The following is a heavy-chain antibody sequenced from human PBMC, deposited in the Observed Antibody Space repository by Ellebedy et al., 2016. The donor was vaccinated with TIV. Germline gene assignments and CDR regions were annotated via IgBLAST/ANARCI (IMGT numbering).Heavy chain of an antibody. CDR1: GGSISSGDYY. J-gene: IGHJ4*02. CDR2: IYYSGST. CDR3: ARVPVTTVTLFDY. D-gene: IGHD4-17*01. V-gene: IGHV4-30-4*01. Sequence: SETLSLXCTVSGGSISSGDYYWSWIRQPPGKGLEWIGYIYYSGSTYYNPSLKSRVTISVDTSKNQFSLKLSSVTAADTAVYYCARVPVTTVTLFDYWGQGTLVTVSS.